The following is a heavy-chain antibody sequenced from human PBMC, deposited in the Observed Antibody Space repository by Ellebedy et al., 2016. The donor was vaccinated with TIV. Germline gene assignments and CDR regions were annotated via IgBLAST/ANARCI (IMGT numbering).Heavy chain of an antibody. CDR2: IYSSGTT. CDR1: GGSISSYY. D-gene: IGHD1-14*01. V-gene: IGHV4-59*01. Sequence: SETLSLXCGVSGGSISSYYWSWIRQPPGRGLEWIRYIYSSGTTNYNPSLKGRVTMSVDTSKNQFSLRLTSVTAADTAVYYCARTTAFDVWGQGTMVTVSS. J-gene: IGHJ3*01. CDR3: ARTTAFDV.